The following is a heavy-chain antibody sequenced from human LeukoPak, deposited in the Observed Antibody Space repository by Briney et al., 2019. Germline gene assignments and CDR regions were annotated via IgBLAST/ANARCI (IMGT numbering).Heavy chain of an antibody. D-gene: IGHD3-22*01. Sequence: GGSLRLACAASGFTFSDYAMHWVRQAPGKGLEWVSLISGDGGSTYYADSVKGRFTTSRDNSKNSLYLQMNSLRTEDTALYYCTRVLPRTYYYDSSGYYDWGQGTLVTVSS. CDR1: GFTFSDYA. J-gene: IGHJ4*02. CDR2: ISGDGGST. V-gene: IGHV3-43*02. CDR3: TRVLPRTYYYDSSGYYD.